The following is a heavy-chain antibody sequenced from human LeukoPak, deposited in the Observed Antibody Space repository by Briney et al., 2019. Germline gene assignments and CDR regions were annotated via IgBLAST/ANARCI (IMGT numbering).Heavy chain of an antibody. CDR2: IKANVDGGTT. V-gene: IGHV3-15*01. CDR1: GLTFSNAW. Sequence: KPGGSLRLSCAASGLTFSNAWMNWVRQVPGKGLEWVGRIKANVDGGTTDYAAPVKGRFSISRDDSRGTLYLQMNSLKNDDTGVYYCATLAGDYYYYYYMDVWGKGTTVTVSS. CDR3: ATLAGDYYYYYYMDV. J-gene: IGHJ6*03. D-gene: IGHD2-15*01.